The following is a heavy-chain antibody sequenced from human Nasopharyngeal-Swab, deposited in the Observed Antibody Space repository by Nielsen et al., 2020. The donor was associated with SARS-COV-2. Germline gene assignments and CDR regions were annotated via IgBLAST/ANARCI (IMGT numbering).Heavy chain of an antibody. J-gene: IGHJ3*02. Sequence: LRLSCTVSGGSISSGGYYWSWIRQHPGTGLEWIGYIYYSGSTYYNPSLKSRVTISVDTSKNQFSLKLSSVTAADTAVYYCARARSSITIFGVVNPVDAFDIWGQGTMVTVSS. V-gene: IGHV4-31*03. D-gene: IGHD3-3*01. CDR1: GGSISSGGYY. CDR3: ARARSSITIFGVVNPVDAFDI. CDR2: IYYSGST.